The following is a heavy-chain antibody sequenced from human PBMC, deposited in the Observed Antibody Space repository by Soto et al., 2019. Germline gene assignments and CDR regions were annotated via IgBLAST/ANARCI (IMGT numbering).Heavy chain of an antibody. V-gene: IGHV3-15*07. Sequence: PGGSLRLSCAASGFTFSNAWMNWVRQAPGKGLEWVGRIKSKTDGGTTDYAAPVKGRFTISRDDSKNTLYLQMNSLKTEDTAVYYCTTDLRGYSYGYDFDYWGQGTLVTVSS. CDR3: TTDLRGYSYGYDFDY. CDR2: IKSKTDGGTT. CDR1: GFTFSNAW. J-gene: IGHJ4*02. D-gene: IGHD5-18*01.